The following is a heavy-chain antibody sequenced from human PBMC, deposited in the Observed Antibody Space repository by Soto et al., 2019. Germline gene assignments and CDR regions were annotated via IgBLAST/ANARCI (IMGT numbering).Heavy chain of an antibody. CDR2: ISGSGGST. Sequence: GGSLRLSCAASGFTFSSYAMSWVRQAPGKGLEWVSAISGSGGSTYYADSVKGRFTISRDNSKNTLYLQMNSLRAGDTAVYYCAKAGARITGRVPHYYYMDVWGKGTTVTVSS. J-gene: IGHJ6*03. V-gene: IGHV3-23*01. CDR1: GFTFSSYA. CDR3: AKAGARITGRVPHYYYMDV. D-gene: IGHD1-20*01.